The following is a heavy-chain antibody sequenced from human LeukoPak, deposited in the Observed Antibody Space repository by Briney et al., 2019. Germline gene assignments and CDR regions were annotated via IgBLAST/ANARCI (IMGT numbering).Heavy chain of an antibody. Sequence: PSETLSLTCTVSGGSISSYYWSWIRQPPGKGLEWIGYIYYSGSTNYNPSLKGRVTMSVDTSKNQLSLKLSSVTAADTAVYYCARLYYYGSGMFSAFDIWGQGTVVTVSS. J-gene: IGHJ3*02. CDR1: GGSISSYY. CDR2: IYYSGST. CDR3: ARLYYYGSGMFSAFDI. D-gene: IGHD3-10*01. V-gene: IGHV4-59*12.